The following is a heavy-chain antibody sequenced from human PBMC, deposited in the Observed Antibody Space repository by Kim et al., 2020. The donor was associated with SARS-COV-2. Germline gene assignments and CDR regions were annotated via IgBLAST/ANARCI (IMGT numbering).Heavy chain of an antibody. CDR1: GGSFSGYY. CDR2: INHSGST. J-gene: IGHJ6*02. CDR3: ARGQWFGDSYYYYGMDV. Sequence: SETLSLTCAVYGGSFSGYYWSWIRQPPGKGLEWIGEINHSGSTNYNPSLKSRVTISVDTSKNQFSLKLSSVTAADTAVYYCARGQWFGDSYYYYGMDVWGQGTTVTVSS. D-gene: IGHD3-10*01. V-gene: IGHV4-34*01.